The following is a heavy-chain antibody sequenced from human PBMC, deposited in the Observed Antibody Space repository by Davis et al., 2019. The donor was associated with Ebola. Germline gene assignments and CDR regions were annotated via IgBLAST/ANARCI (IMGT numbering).Heavy chain of an antibody. V-gene: IGHV1-3*01. CDR3: AREEDDIVVAGYFDY. CDR2: INAGSGST. CDR1: GYTFTNYA. Sequence: ASVKVSCKASGYTFTNYAMHWVRQAPGQRLDWMGWINAGSGSTKYSQKFQGRIIITRDTSANTVYMELSSLRSEDTAVYYCAREEDDIVVAGYFDYWGQGALVTVTS. J-gene: IGHJ4*02. D-gene: IGHD2-15*01.